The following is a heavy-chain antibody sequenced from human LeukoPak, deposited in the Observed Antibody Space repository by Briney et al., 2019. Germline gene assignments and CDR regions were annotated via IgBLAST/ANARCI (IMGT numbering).Heavy chain of an antibody. Sequence: SETLSLTCAVSGGSISSGGYSWSWIRQPPGKGLEWIGYIYHSGSTYYIPSLKSRVTISVDRSKNQFSLKLSSVTAADTAVYYCARAFYGSGSNRKNWFDPWGQGTLVTVSS. D-gene: IGHD3-10*01. J-gene: IGHJ5*02. CDR1: GGSISSGGYS. CDR2: IYHSGST. CDR3: ARAFYGSGSNRKNWFDP. V-gene: IGHV4-30-2*01.